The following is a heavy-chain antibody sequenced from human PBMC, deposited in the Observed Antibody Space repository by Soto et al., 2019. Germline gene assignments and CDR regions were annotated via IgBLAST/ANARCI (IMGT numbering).Heavy chain of an antibody. Sequence: SETLSLTCTVSGGSISSNAYYWGWIRQSPGRGLEWIGIIHNGGSSFYNSSLRSRVTFSVDTSNNYFSLELRSLRSDDTAVYYCARGSSPLGPWGQGTLVTVSS. CDR1: GGSISSNAYY. V-gene: IGHV4-39*02. J-gene: IGHJ5*02. CDR2: IHNGGSS. CDR3: ARGSSPLGP.